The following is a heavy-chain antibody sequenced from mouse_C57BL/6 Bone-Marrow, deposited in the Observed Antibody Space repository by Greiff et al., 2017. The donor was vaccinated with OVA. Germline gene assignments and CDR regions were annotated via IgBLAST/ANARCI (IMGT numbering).Heavy chain of an antibody. V-gene: IGHV3-6*01. CDR2: ISYDGSN. CDR1: GYSITSGYY. Sequence: EVKLMESGPGLVKPSQSLSLTCSVTGYSITSGYYWNWIRQFPGNKLEWMGYISYDGSNNYNPSLKNRISITRDTSKNQFFLKLNSVTTEDTATYYGARAPITTVVATEAMDYWGQGTSVTVSS. D-gene: IGHD1-1*01. J-gene: IGHJ4*01. CDR3: ARAPITTVVATEAMDY.